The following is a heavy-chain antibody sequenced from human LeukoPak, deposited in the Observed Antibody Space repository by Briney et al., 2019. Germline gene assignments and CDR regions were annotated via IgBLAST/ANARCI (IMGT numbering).Heavy chain of an antibody. CDR1: GYTFTGYY. J-gene: IGHJ6*03. CDR2: INPNSGGT. Sequence: ASVKVSCKASGYTFTGYYMHWVRQAPGQGLEWMGWINPNSGGTNYAQKFRGRVTMTRDTSISTAYMELSRLRSDDTTVYYCARDEWLAREPGYYYYYMDVWGKGTTVTISS. D-gene: IGHD6-19*01. V-gene: IGHV1-2*02. CDR3: ARDEWLAREPGYYYYYMDV.